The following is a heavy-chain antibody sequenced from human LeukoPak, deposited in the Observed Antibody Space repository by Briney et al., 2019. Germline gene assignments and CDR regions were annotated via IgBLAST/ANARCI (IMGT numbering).Heavy chain of an antibody. CDR1: GGSISSDY. J-gene: IGHJ3*02. CDR3: ARPPWDDAFDI. CDR2: IDYSGST. Sequence: SETLSLTCTVSGGSISSDYWSWVRQPPGKGLQWIGHIDYSGSTNYNPSLKSRVTISVDTSKKQFSLKLSSVTAADTAVYYCARPPWDDAFDIWGQGTMVTVSS. V-gene: IGHV4-59*01. D-gene: IGHD1-26*01.